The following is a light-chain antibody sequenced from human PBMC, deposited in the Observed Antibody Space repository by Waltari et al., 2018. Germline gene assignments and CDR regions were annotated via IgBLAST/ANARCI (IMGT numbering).Light chain of an antibody. Sequence: QSDLTQPASVSGSPGQSVTISCTGSSSTIGSYNFVSWYQQHPDKAPQLIISEVTRRPSGVSNRFSGSKSGNTASLTISGLQPEDEAEYFCCSYTLGGSYYVFGTGTKVAVL. CDR3: CSYTLGGSYYV. V-gene: IGLV2-23*02. CDR1: SSTIGSYNF. CDR2: EVT. J-gene: IGLJ1*01.